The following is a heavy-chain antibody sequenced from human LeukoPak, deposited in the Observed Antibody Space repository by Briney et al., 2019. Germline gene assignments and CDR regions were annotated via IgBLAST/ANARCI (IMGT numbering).Heavy chain of an antibody. CDR3: ARGFLYYDFWSGYYGKSPFQDAFDI. V-gene: IGHV4-31*03. CDR2: IYYSGST. D-gene: IGHD3-3*01. CDR1: GGSISSGGYY. J-gene: IGHJ3*02. Sequence: SSETLSLTCTVSGGSISSGGYYWSWIRQHPGKGLEWIGYIYYSGSTYYNPSLKSRVTISVDTSKNQFSLKLSYVTAADTAVYYCARGFLYYDFWSGYYGKSPFQDAFDIWGQGTMVTVSS.